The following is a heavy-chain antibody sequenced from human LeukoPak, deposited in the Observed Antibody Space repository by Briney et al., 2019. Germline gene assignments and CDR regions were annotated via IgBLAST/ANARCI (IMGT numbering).Heavy chain of an antibody. J-gene: IGHJ4*02. CDR3: ARTTIFGVVRTFDY. V-gene: IGHV3-30*04. CDR1: GFTFSSYA. Sequence: GRSLRLSCAASGFTFSSYAMHWVRQAPGKGLEWVAVISYDGSNKYYADSVKGRFTISRDNSKNTLYLQMNSLRAEDTAVYYCARTTIFGVVRTFDYWGQGTLVTVSS. CDR2: ISYDGSNK. D-gene: IGHD3-3*01.